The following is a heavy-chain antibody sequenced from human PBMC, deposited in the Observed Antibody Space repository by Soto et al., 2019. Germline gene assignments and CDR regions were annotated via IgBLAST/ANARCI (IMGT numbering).Heavy chain of an antibody. V-gene: IGHV4-59*01. Sequence: QVQLQESGPGLVKPSETLSLTCNVSGVSITSYYWSWIRQPPGKGLEWIGYIHYNGGTNYSPSLKGRVTISLDRSRTQSSLTRSSVTAADTAVYYCARDRGSRSPWYDFDSWGQGTLVTVSS. J-gene: IGHJ4*02. CDR2: IHYNGGT. D-gene: IGHD6-13*01. CDR1: GVSITSYY. CDR3: ARDRGSRSPWYDFDS.